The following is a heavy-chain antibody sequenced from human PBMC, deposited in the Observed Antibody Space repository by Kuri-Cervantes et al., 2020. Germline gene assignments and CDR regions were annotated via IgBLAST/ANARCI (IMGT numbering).Heavy chain of an antibody. D-gene: IGHD3-22*01. CDR1: GSTLNTFA. J-gene: IGHJ3*02. CDR2: IFLDGSGT. Sequence: GGSLRLSCLVSGSTLNTFAMHWVRQAPGRGLEWVAGIFLDGSGTGYADSVKGRFTISRDNAKNSLYLQMNSLRAEDTALYHCARDGATYYYDSSGYGDAFDIWGQGTMVTVSS. CDR3: ARDGATYYYDSSGYGDAFDI. V-gene: IGHV3-9*01.